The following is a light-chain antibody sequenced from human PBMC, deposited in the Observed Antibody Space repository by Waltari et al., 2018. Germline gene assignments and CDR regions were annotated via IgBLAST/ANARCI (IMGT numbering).Light chain of an antibody. J-gene: IGKJ4*01. CDR3: QQRRSWPLT. V-gene: IGKV3-11*01. CDR1: QSLDNY. CDR2: ETF. Sequence: EIVLTQSPATLSLSPGERAALSCRASQSLDNYLVWYQQKPGQAPRLLSYETFNRAPGIPVRFSGSGSGTDFTLTISSLEAEDSAMYYCQQRRSWPLTFGGGTRIEI.